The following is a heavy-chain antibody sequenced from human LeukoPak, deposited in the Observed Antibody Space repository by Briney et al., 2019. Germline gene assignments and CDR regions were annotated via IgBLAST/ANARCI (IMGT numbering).Heavy chain of an antibody. V-gene: IGHV4-39*07. CDR3: ARGLDSEYSSSSPPDY. J-gene: IGHJ4*02. D-gene: IGHD6-6*01. Sequence: SETLSLTCAVSGDSISTSNSYWGWIRRPPGKGLEWVGSIYYSGNTYYNPSLKSRVTISVDTSKNQFSLKLSSVTAADTAVYYCARGLDSEYSSSSPPDYWGQGTLVTVSS. CDR2: IYYSGNT. CDR1: GDSISTSNSY.